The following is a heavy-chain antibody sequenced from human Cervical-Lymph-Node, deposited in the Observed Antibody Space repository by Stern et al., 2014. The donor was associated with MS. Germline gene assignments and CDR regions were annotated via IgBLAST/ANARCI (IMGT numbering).Heavy chain of an antibody. V-gene: IGHV5-51*01. CDR3: ARQRAAAGIYYYYGMDV. Sequence: VQLVQSGAEVKKPGESLKISCKGSGYSFTSYWIGWVRQMPGKGLEWMGIIYAGDSDTRSSPSFQGQVTISADKSISTAYLQWSSLKASDTAMYYCARQRAAAGIYYYYGMDVWGQGTTVTVSS. CDR1: GYSFTSYW. D-gene: IGHD6-13*01. CDR2: IYAGDSDT. J-gene: IGHJ6*02.